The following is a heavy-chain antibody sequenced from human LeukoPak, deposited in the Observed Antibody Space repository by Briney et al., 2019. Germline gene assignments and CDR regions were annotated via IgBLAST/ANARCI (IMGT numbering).Heavy chain of an antibody. CDR1: GYSFTSYW. CDR2: IYPGDSDT. D-gene: IGHD1-1*01. V-gene: IGHV5-51*01. J-gene: IGHJ3*02. Sequence: GESLKISCKGSGYSFTSYWIGWVRQMPGKGLEWMGIIYPGDSDTRYSPSFQGRVTISADKSISTAYLQWSSLKASDTAMYYCARDTILVGTGTTEDAFDIWGQGTMVTVSS. CDR3: ARDTILVGTGTTEDAFDI.